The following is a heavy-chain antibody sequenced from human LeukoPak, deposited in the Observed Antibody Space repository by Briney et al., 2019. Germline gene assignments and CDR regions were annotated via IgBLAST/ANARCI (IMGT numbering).Heavy chain of an antibody. D-gene: IGHD3-16*01. V-gene: IGHV1-69*05. CDR2: IIPIFGTA. Sequence: SVKVSCKASGGTFSSYAISWVRQAPGQGLEWMGGIIPIFGTANYAQKFRGRVTITTDESTSTAYMELSSLRSEDTAVYYCARDRYTYYDYVWGSWTLWGQGTPVTVSS. J-gene: IGHJ4*02. CDR1: GGTFSSYA. CDR3: ARDRYTYYDYVWGSWTL.